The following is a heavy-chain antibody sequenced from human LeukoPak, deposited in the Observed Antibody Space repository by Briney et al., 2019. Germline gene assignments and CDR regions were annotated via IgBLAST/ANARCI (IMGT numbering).Heavy chain of an antibody. J-gene: IGHJ4*02. CDR2: VSYSGST. D-gene: IGHD1-26*01. V-gene: IGHV4-59*11. CDR3: ARGGASSRYFDY. Sequence: SETLSPTCTVSGGSISGHYWSWIRQPPGKGLEWIGFVSYSGSTNYNPSLNGRVTISLDTSKNQFSLRLNSVTAADTAVFYCARGGASSRYFDYWGQGTLVTVSS. CDR1: GGSISGHY.